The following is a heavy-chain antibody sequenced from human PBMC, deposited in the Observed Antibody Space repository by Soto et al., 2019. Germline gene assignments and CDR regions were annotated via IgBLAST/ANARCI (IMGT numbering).Heavy chain of an antibody. J-gene: IGHJ6*02. D-gene: IGHD3-3*01. CDR1: GGSISSYY. Sequence: SETLSLTCTVSGGSISSYYWSWIRQPPGKGLEWIGYIYYSGSTNYNPSLKSRVTISVDTSKNQFSLKLSSVTAADTAVYYCATSLSAGSGYYAPEWTHDVWGQGTTVTVSS. CDR2: IYYSGST. CDR3: ATSLSAGSGYYAPEWTHDV. V-gene: IGHV4-59*01.